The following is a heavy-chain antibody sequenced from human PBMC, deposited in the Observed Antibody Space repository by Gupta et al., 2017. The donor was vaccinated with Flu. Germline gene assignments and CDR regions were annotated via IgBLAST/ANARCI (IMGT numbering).Heavy chain of an antibody. V-gene: IGHV1-69*01. D-gene: IGHD3-9*01. CDR2: IIPISGIS. J-gene: IGHJ6*02. CDR1: VGTFSTYV. CDR3: XRXVDLDYXYDLLTANYEMAV. Sequence: QVQLVQSGSEVKKPGSSVKFSCKASVGTFSTYVISWVRQAPVQGLEWMGGIIPISGISNDAQKVQARVALTEDESTNTASMELSSLRSEDTAVYYCXRXVDLDYXYDLLTANYEMAVWGLGNTVSGSS.